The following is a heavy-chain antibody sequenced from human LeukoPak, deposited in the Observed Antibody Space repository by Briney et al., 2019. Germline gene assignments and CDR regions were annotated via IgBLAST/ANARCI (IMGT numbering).Heavy chain of an antibody. Sequence: SETLSLTCTVSGGSISSYYWSWIRQPPGKGLEWIGYIYYSGSTNYNPSLKSRVTISVDTSKNQFSLKLSSVTAADTAVYYCARHEGIAEYYFDYWGLGTLVTVSS. CDR2: IYYSGST. V-gene: IGHV4-59*08. D-gene: IGHD6-13*01. CDR3: ARHEGIAEYYFDY. CDR1: GGSISSYY. J-gene: IGHJ4*02.